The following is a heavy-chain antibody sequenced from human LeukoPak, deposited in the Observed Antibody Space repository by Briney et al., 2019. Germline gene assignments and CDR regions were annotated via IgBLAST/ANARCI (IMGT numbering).Heavy chain of an antibody. D-gene: IGHD1-26*01. CDR3: ASSGWELRGVYYFDY. CDR2: IKQDGSEK. Sequence: GGSLRLSCVASGFNFNNYWMSWVRQAPGKGLEWVANIKQDGSEKYYVDSVKGRFTISRDNAKNSLYLQMNSLRAEDTAVYYCASSGWELRGVYYFDYWGQGTLVTVSS. V-gene: IGHV3-7*01. CDR1: GFNFNNYW. J-gene: IGHJ4*02.